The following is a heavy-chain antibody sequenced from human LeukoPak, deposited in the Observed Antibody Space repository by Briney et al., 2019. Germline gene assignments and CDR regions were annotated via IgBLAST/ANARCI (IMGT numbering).Heavy chain of an antibody. V-gene: IGHV5-51*01. D-gene: IGHD3-10*01. J-gene: IGHJ4*02. CDR3: ARQGDYGSGKNFFDY. Sequence: GESLKISCKGSGYSFTNYWIAWVRQMPGKGLEWMGIIYPGDSDTRYSLSFEGQVTFSADKSISTAYLQWSSLKASDTAMYYCARQGDYGSGKNFFDYWGQGTLVTVSS. CDR1: GYSFTNYW. CDR2: IYPGDSDT.